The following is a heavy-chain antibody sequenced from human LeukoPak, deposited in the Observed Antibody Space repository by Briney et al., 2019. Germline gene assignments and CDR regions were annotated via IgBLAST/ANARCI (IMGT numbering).Heavy chain of an antibody. CDR3: ARVWELFDYYYGMDV. D-gene: IGHD1-26*01. J-gene: IGHJ6*02. CDR1: GYTFTGYY. V-gene: IGHV1-2*02. Sequence: ASVKVSCKASGYTFTGYYMHWVRQAPGQGLEWMGWINPNSGGTNYAQKFQGRVTMTRDTSISTAYMGLSRLRSDDTAVYYCARVWELFDYYYGMDVWGQGTTVTVSS. CDR2: INPNSGGT.